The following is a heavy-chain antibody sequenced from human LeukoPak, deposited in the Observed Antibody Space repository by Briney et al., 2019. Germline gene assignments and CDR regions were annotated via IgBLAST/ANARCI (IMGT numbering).Heavy chain of an antibody. J-gene: IGHJ3*02. D-gene: IGHD3-22*01. CDR1: GFTFSSYS. CDR3: ARDITMTPFDI. Sequence: GGSLRLSCAVSGFTFSSYSMCWVRQAPGKGLEWVSFISSSSSYIYYADSVKGRFTISRDNAKNSLYLQMNSLRAEDTAVYYCARDITMTPFDIWGQGTMVTVSS. CDR2: ISSSSSYI. V-gene: IGHV3-21*01.